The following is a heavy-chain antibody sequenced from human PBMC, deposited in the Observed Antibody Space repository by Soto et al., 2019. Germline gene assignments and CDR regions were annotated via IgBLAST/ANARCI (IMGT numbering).Heavy chain of an antibody. CDR3: AILNSGSYYFDY. D-gene: IGHD1-26*01. V-gene: IGHV1-8*01. CDR1: GYTFTSYD. Sequence: QVQLVQSGAEVKKPGASVKVSCKASGYTFTSYDINWVRQATGQGLEWMGWRNPNSGSTGYAQKFQGRVTMTRNTHIRTAYMELSRLRSEDTAVYYCAILNSGSYYFDYWGQGTLVTVSS. J-gene: IGHJ4*02. CDR2: RNPNSGST.